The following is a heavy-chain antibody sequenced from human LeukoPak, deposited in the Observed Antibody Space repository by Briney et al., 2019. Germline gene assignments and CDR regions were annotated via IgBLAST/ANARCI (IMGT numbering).Heavy chain of an antibody. V-gene: IGHV3-53*01. CDR1: GFTVSSNY. D-gene: IGHD2-15*01. CDR3: AKATRTLGN. CDR2: IYSGGST. Sequence: PGGSLRLSCAASGFTVSSNYMSWVRQAPGAGLEWVAVIYSGGSTYYADSVKGRFTISGDIYKNTLYLQMPSLTAEDTAIYYCAKATRTLGNWGQGTLVTASS. J-gene: IGHJ4*02.